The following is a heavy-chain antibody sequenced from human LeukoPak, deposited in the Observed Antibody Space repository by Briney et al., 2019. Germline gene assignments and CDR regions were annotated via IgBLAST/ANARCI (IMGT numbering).Heavy chain of an antibody. CDR2: IGSSSSYI. D-gene: IGHD1-26*01. Sequence: GGSLRLSCAASGFTFSSYNMNWVRQAPGKGLEWVSSIGSSSSYIYYADSVKGRFTISRDNAKNSLYLQMNNLRAEDTAVYYCARGSGSYLFQHWGQGTLVAVSS. CDR1: GFTFSSYN. J-gene: IGHJ1*01. CDR3: ARGSGSYLFQH. V-gene: IGHV3-21*01.